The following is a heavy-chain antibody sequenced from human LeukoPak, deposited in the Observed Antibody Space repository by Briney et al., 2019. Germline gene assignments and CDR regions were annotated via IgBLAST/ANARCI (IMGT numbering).Heavy chain of an antibody. V-gene: IGHV3-30-3*01. D-gene: IGHD3-3*01. CDR3: AREGLTIFGVVRSKYFDY. J-gene: IGHJ4*02. CDR2: ISYDGSNK. CDR1: GFTFSSYA. Sequence: PGGSLRLSCAACGFTFSSYAMHWVRQAPGKGLEWVAVISYDGSNKYYADSVKGRFTISRDNSKNTLYLQMNSLRAEDTAVYYCAREGLTIFGVVRSKYFDYWGQGTLVTVSS.